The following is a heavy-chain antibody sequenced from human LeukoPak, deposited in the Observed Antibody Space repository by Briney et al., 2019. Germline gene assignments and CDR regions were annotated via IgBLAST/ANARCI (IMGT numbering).Heavy chain of an antibody. CDR2: INHSGST. D-gene: IGHD6-13*01. J-gene: IGHJ5*02. V-gene: IGHV4-34*01. CDR3: ARVNSSSWYNWFDP. Sequence: PSETLPLTCPVYGGSFSGYYWSWIRQPPGKGLEWIGEINHSGSTNYNPSLKSRVTISVDTSKNQFSLKLSSVTAADTAVYYCARVNSSSWYNWFDPWGQGTLVTVSS. CDR1: GGSFSGYY.